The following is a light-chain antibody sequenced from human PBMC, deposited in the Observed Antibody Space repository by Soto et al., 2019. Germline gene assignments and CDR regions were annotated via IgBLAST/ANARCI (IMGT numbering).Light chain of an antibody. CDR1: QGVRTY. J-gene: IGKJ1*01. V-gene: IGKV3-20*01. CDR2: DAS. CDR3: HHYADSAWA. Sequence: EIVLTQSPGTLSLSPGERATLSCRASQGVRTYLAWYQQKPGQAPRLLIYDASTRATGIPDRFSGSGSGTGFTLTIRRLEPEDCVGYYCHHYADSAWAVGQGTKVEIK.